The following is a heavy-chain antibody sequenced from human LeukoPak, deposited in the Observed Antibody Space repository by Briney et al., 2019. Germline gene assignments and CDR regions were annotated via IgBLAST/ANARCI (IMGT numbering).Heavy chain of an antibody. CDR3: ARARRQIFGGKWWFDP. D-gene: IGHD3-3*01. J-gene: IGHJ5*02. V-gene: IGHV4-39*07. CDR1: GGSISSSSYY. CDR2: IYHSGST. Sequence: SETLSLTCTVSGGSISSSSYYWGWIRQPPGKGLEWIGSIYHSGSTYYNPSLRSRVTISVDKSKNQFSLKLTSVTAADTAVYYCARARRQIFGGKWWFDPWGQGTLVTVSS.